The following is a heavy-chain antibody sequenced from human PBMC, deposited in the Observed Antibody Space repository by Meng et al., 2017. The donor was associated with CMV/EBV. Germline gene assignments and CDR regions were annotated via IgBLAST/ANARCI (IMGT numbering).Heavy chain of an antibody. D-gene: IGHD3-22*01. V-gene: IGHV3-21*01. CDR2: ISSSSYI. CDR1: GFTFSSYS. CDR3: ARWYYYDSSGYYDGGSSVDY. Sequence: GESLKISCAASGFTFSSYSMNWVRQAPGKGLEWVSSISSSSYIYCADSVKGRFTISRDNAKNSLYLQMNSLRAEDTAVYYCARWYYYDSSGYYDGGSSVDYWGQGTLVTVSS. J-gene: IGHJ4*02.